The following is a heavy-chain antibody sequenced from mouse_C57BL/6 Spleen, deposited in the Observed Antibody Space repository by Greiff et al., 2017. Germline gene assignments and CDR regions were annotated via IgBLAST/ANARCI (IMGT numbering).Heavy chain of an antibody. CDR2: IISKSSNYAT. D-gene: IGHD2-3*01. CDR3: VRDRRGIDGYLFAY. Sequence: EVQLVESGGGLVQPKGSLKLSCAASGFTFNTYAMHWVRQAPGKGLEWVARIISKSSNYATYYADSVKDRFTISRDDSQSMLYLQMNNLKTEDTAMYYCVRDRRGIDGYLFAYWGQGTLVTVSA. CDR1: GFTFNTYA. V-gene: IGHV10-3*01. J-gene: IGHJ3*01.